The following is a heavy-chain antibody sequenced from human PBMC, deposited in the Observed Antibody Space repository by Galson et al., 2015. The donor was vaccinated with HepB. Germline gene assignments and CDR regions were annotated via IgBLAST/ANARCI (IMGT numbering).Heavy chain of an antibody. J-gene: IGHJ4*02. CDR2: INEAGTVR. CDR1: GFTFSTSW. V-gene: IGHV3-74*01. CDR3: IRSMDWIFKY. D-gene: IGHD3/OR15-3a*01. Sequence: SLRLSCAASGFTFSTSWMHWVRQAPGKGLVWVSRINEAGTVRNYADSVKGRFTISRDNTKNILFLQMNSLRGEDTAIYYCIRSMDWIFKYWGQGILVTVSS.